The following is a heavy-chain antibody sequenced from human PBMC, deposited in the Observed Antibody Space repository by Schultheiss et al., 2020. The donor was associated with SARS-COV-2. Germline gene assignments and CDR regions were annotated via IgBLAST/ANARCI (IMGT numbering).Heavy chain of an antibody. CDR2: INHRGST. V-gene: IGHV4-34*01. CDR3: AGREPFYYDFWSGYQAPFDY. J-gene: IGHJ4*02. Sequence: GSLRLSCAVYGGSFSGYYWSWIRQPPGKGLEWIGEINHRGSTNYNPSLKSRVTISVDTSKNQFSLKLSSVTAADTAVYYCAGREPFYYDFWSGYQAPFDYWGQGTLVTVSS. CDR1: GGSFSGYY. D-gene: IGHD3-3*01.